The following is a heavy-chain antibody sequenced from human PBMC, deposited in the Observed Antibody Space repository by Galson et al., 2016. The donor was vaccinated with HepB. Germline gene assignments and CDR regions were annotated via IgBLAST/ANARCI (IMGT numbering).Heavy chain of an antibody. CDR2: ISWDSTA. CDR3: ARAMGDAAMGTSYFDS. J-gene: IGHJ4*02. V-gene: IGHV3-43*01. Sequence: SLRLSCAASGFTFDDYTMHWVRQRPGEGLQWVSLISWDSTALYADSVEGRFTLSRDNSKNSQLLQMNSLNIEDSALYYCARAMGDAAMGTSYFDSWGQGTLVTVSS. D-gene: IGHD5-18*01. CDR1: GFTFDDYT.